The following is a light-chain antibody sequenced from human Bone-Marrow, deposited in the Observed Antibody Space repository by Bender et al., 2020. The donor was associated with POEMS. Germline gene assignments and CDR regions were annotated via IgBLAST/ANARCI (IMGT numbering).Light chain of an antibody. V-gene: IGLV2-14*02. CDR1: NRDVGGYNL. J-gene: IGLJ1*01. CDR2: EVV. CDR3: SSSTNSNTYV. Sequence: QSALTQPASVSGSPGQSLTISCTGTNRDVGGYNLISWYQQHPGQAPQLIIYEVVKRPSGISDRFSGSKTGNTAFLTISGLQPEDEADYYCSSSTNSNTYVFGTGTRVTVL.